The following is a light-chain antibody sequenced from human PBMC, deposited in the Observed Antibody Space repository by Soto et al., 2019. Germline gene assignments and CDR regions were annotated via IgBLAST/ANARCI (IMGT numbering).Light chain of an antibody. CDR1: QGISNY. CDR2: AAF. CDR3: QKYDSVPWT. Sequence: DIQMTQSPSSLSASVGDRITITCRASQGISNYLAWYQQKPGKVPKLLIYAAFTLQSGVPSRFSGSGSGTDFTLTISSLQPEDVAAYYCQKYDSVPWTFGQGTKVEIK. J-gene: IGKJ1*01. V-gene: IGKV1-27*01.